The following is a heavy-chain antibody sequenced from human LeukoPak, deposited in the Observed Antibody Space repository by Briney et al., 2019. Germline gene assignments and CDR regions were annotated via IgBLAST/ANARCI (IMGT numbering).Heavy chain of an antibody. Sequence: SETLSLTCTVSGGSISTSNYYWGWIRQPPGKGLEWIGNIFHSGSTSYSPSLKSRVTISMDKSKNQISLRLTSVTAADTAVYYCARSPTKRVPEGYWGQGTLVTVSS. V-gene: IGHV4-39*07. D-gene: IGHD2-2*01. CDR3: ARSPTKRVPEGY. CDR2: IFHSGST. CDR1: GGSISTSNYY. J-gene: IGHJ4*02.